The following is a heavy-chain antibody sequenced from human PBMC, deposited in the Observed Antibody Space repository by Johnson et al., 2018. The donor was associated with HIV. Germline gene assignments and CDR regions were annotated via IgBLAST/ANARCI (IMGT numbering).Heavy chain of an antibody. Sequence: VQLVESGGGEVQPGGSLRLSCAASRFTFNSHDMNWVRQAPGKGLEWVAFIRYDGSNEYYADSVKGRFNLSRDNSKDTLYLQMNSLRREDTAVYSCAKIGLDAFDIWGQGTMVTVSS. CDR2: IRYDGSNE. CDR3: AKIGLDAFDI. V-gene: IGHV3-30*02. J-gene: IGHJ3*02. CDR1: RFTFNSHD.